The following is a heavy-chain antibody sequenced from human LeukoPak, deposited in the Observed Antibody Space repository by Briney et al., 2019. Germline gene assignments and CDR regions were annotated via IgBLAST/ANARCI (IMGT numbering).Heavy chain of an antibody. CDR3: ARAGSSSQYYYYYYYMDV. CDR2: INPNSGGT. D-gene: IGHD6-6*01. Sequence: ASVKVSCKASGYTFTGYYMHWVRQAPGQGLEWMGWINPNSGGTNYAQKFQGRVTMTRDTSISTAYMELSRLRSDDTAVYYCARAGSSSQYYYYYYYMDVWAKGPRSPSP. V-gene: IGHV1-2*02. J-gene: IGHJ6*03. CDR1: GYTFTGYY.